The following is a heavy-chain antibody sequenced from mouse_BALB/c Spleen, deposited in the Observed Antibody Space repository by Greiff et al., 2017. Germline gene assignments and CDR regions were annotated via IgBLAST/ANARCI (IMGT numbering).Heavy chain of an antibody. CDR3: ASGGYYGYGY. CDR1: GYTFTSYW. J-gene: IGHJ2*01. D-gene: IGHD1-2*01. CDR2: IYPGDGDT. Sequence: QVQLQQSGAELARPGASVKLSCKASGYTFTSYWMQWVKQRPGQGLEWIGAIYPGDGDTRYTQKFKGKATLTADKSSSTAYMQLSSLASEDSAVYYCASGGYYGYGYWGQGTTLTVSS. V-gene: IGHV1-87*01.